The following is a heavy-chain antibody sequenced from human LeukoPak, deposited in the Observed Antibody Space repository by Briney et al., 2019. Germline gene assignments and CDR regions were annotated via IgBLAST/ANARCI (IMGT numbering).Heavy chain of an antibody. Sequence: SETLSLTCTVCGGSINNYSQSLLRQSAGKGLEWIGRIHTSGSANYNPSLKSRVTISGDKSKNQFSLRLNSVISADTAVYYCAIEVTLEGLGILIMFDHWGQGTLVTVSS. CDR2: IHTSGSA. CDR3: AIEVTLEGLGILIMFDH. V-gene: IGHV4-4*07. D-gene: IGHD3-10*01. CDR1: GGSINNYS. J-gene: IGHJ4*02.